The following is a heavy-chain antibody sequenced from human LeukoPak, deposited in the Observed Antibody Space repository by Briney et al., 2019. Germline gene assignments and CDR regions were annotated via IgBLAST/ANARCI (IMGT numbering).Heavy chain of an antibody. D-gene: IGHD2-2*02. CDR3: ARSAGQVVPAAIWDLIDY. Sequence: GRSLRLSCAASGFTFSSYAMHWVRQAPGKGLEWVAVISYDGSNKYYADPVKGRFTISRDNSKNTLYLQMNSLRAEDTAVYYCARSAGQVVPAAIWDLIDYWGQGTLVTVSS. CDR1: GFTFSSYA. J-gene: IGHJ4*02. CDR2: ISYDGSNK. V-gene: IGHV3-30-3*01.